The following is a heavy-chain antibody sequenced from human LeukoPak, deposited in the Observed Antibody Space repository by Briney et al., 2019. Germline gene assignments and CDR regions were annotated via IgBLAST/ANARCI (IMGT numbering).Heavy chain of an antibody. CDR1: GFTFYIFL. CDR2: ISGSGGST. J-gene: IGHJ4*02. D-gene: IGHD1-7*01. V-gene: IGHV3-23*01. Sequence: GGSLRLLWSGFGFTFYIFLVRLGGQAPGKGLEWVSVISGSGGSTYYADSVKGRSTIFRDNSKNTVYLQMTSLRAEDKDADYCAKQMHARQICATTFDYWGQGTLVTVSS. CDR3: AKQMHARQICATTFDY.